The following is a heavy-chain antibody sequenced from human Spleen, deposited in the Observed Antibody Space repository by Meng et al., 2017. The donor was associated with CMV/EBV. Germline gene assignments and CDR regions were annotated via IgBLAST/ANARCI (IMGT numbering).Heavy chain of an antibody. V-gene: IGHV4-61*01. CDR2: VYYSGTT. CDR1: GDSVTTNRYY. CDR3: ARTAPAGYSSA. Sequence: CTVSGDSVTTNRYYWSWSRQSPGKGLEWIGYVYYSGTTNYNPSLKSRVTISLDMSKNQFSLKLSSVTAADTAVYHCARTAPAGYSSAWGQGTLVTVSS. J-gene: IGHJ5*02. D-gene: IGHD3-22*01.